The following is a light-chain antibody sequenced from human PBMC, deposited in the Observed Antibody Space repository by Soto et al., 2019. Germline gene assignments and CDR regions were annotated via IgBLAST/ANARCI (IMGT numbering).Light chain of an antibody. V-gene: IGLV1-44*01. CDR3: AAWDDSLNGAV. J-gene: IGLJ7*01. Sequence: QSVLTQPPSASGTPGQRVTISCSGSSSNIGSNTANWYQQLPGTAPKLLIYSNSQRPSGVPDRFSGSKSGTSASLAISGLQSEDEADYYCAAWDDSLNGAVFGGGTQLTVL. CDR1: SSNIGSNT. CDR2: SNS.